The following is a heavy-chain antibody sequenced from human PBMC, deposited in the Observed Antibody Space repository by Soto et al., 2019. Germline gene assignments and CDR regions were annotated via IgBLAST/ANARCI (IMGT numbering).Heavy chain of an antibody. V-gene: IGHV3-53*02. CDR1: GFSVGSNY. CDR2: IYSNGDT. D-gene: IGHD2-8*01. J-gene: IGHJ4*02. Sequence: EVQLVETGGGLIQPGGSLRLSCAASGFSVGSNYMTWVRQSPGKGLEWVSLIYSNGDTDYADSVKGRFSISRDNFKNTLYLQMNNLRAEDTAVYQCARTSDSSPVPEADGVWGRGTLVTVSS. CDR3: ARTSDSSPVPEADGV.